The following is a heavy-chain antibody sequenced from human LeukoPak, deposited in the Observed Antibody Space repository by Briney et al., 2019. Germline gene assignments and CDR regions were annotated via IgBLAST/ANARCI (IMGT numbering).Heavy chain of an antibody. V-gene: IGHV3-23*01. D-gene: IGHD3-3*01. CDR1: GFTFSSYA. CDR3: AKSEGYYRDAFDI. CDR2: ISGSGGST. J-gene: IGHJ3*02. Sequence: GGSLRLSCAASGFTFSSYAMSWVRQAPGKGLEWVSAISGSGGSTYYADSMKGRFTISRDNSKNTLYLQMNSLRAEDTAVYYCAKSEGYYRDAFDIWGQGTMVTVSS.